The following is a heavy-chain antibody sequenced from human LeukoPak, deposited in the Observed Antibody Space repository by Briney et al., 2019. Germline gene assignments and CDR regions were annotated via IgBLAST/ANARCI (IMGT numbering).Heavy chain of an antibody. J-gene: IGHJ4*02. CDR2: MNPNSGNT. V-gene: IGHV1-8*02. CDR3: ARVGATDFDY. CDR1: GFTFTNYY. Sequence: ASVKVSCKASGFTFTNYYMHWVRQATGQGLEWMGWMNPNSGNTGYAQKFQGRVTMTRNTSISTAYMELSSLRSEDTAVYYCARVGATDFDYWGQGTLVTVSS. D-gene: IGHD1-26*01.